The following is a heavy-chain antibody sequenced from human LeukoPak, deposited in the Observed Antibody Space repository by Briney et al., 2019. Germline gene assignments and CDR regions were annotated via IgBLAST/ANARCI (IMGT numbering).Heavy chain of an antibody. CDR3: AKWSTEYNYGGSGFDF. Sequence: PEGSLRLSCTASGFTFSSYSMNWVRQAPGKGLEWVSSISTSSSYIYYADSVKGRFTISRDNAKNSLYLQMNSLTTEDTALYYWAKWSTEYNYGGSGFDFWGQGTLVTVSS. J-gene: IGHJ4*02. CDR1: GFTFSSYS. V-gene: IGHV3-21*04. CDR2: ISTSSSYI. D-gene: IGHD5-18*01.